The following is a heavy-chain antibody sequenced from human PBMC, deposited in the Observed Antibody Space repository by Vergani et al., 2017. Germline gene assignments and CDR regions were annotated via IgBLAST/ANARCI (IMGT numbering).Heavy chain of an antibody. CDR1: GFTFSSYA. J-gene: IGHJ4*02. Sequence: EVQLLESGGGLVQPGGSLRLSCAASGFTFSSYAMSWVRQAPGKGLDGVSAISGSGGSTYYADSGKGRFTISRDNSKNTLYLQMNSLRAEDTAVYYCARDLSPLWFGELWGSYWGQGTLVTVSS. CDR3: ARDLSPLWFGELWGSY. CDR2: ISGSGGST. V-gene: IGHV3-23*01. D-gene: IGHD3-10*01.